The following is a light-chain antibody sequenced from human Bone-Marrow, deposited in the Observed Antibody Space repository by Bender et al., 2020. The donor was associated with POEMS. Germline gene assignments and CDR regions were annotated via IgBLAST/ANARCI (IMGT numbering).Light chain of an antibody. V-gene: IGLV3-1*01. CDR1: KLGEEY. CDR3: QSWGSNTAV. J-gene: IGLJ2*01. CDR2: QDT. Sequence: SYELTQPPSVSVSPGQTATITCSGEKLGEEYACWYQQKPGQSPVVLIYQDTKRPSGIPERFSGSTSGNTASLTISGTQTMDEADYYCQSWGSNTAVFGGGTKLTVL.